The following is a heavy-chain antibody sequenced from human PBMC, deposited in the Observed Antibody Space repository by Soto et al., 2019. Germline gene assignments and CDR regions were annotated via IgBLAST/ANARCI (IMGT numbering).Heavy chain of an antibody. V-gene: IGHV4-30-4*01. CDR2: IYYSGST. CDR1: GGSISIGDYY. J-gene: IGHJ4*02. Sequence: SETLSLTCTVSGGSISIGDYYWSWIRQPPGKGLEWIGYIYYSGSTYYNPSLKSRVTISVDTSKNQFSLKLSSVTAADTAVYYCAREQQLAFDYWGQGTLVTVSS. D-gene: IGHD6-13*01. CDR3: AREQQLAFDY.